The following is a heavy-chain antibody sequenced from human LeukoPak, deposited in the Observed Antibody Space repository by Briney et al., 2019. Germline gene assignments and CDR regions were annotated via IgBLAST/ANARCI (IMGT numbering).Heavy chain of an antibody. V-gene: IGHV1-69*05. J-gene: IGHJ4*02. CDR3: ARDRGVSGWRQRGFDY. D-gene: IGHD6-19*01. Sequence: SVKVSCKASGGTFSSHAISWVRQAPGQGLEWMGRIIPISGTANYAQKFQGRVTITTDESTSTAYMELSSLRSEDTAVYYCARDRGVSGWRQRGFDYWGQGTLVTVSS. CDR1: GGTFSSHA. CDR2: IIPISGTA.